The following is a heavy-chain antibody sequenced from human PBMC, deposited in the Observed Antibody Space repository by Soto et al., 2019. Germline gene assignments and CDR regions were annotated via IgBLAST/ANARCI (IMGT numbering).Heavy chain of an antibody. CDR3: ARRGDTAMVPGDAFDI. CDR1: GFTFSSYW. CDR2: INSDGSST. Sequence: GGSLRLSCAASGFTFSSYWMHWVRQAPGKGLVWVSRINSDGSSTSYADSVKGRFTISRANAKNTLYLQMNSLRAEDTAVYYCARRGDTAMVPGDAFDIWGQGTMVTVSS. V-gene: IGHV3-74*01. D-gene: IGHD5-18*01. J-gene: IGHJ3*02.